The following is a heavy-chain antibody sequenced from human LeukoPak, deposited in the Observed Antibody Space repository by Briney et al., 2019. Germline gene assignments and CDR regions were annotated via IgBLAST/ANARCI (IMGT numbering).Heavy chain of an antibody. Sequence: SVKVSCKASGGTFSSYAISWVRQAPGQGLEWMGGIIPIFGTANYAQKFQGRVTITADESTSTAYMELSSLRSEDTAVYYCARGVTAARPAPFGYWGQGTLVTVSS. CDR1: GGTFSSYA. CDR3: ARGVTAARPAPFGY. V-gene: IGHV1-69*01. D-gene: IGHD6-6*01. J-gene: IGHJ4*02. CDR2: IIPIFGTA.